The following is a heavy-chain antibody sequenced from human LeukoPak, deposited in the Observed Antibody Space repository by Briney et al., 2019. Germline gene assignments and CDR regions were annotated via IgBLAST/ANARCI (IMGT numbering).Heavy chain of an antibody. CDR1: GYTFTSYA. Sequence: GASVKVSCKASGYTFTSYAIHWVRQAPGQRLEWMGWISAYTGNTNYAQKLQGRVTMTTDTSTSTAYMELRSLRSDDTAVYYCARDRVRGDQSIDYWGQGTLVTVSS. CDR3: ARDRVRGDQSIDY. J-gene: IGHJ4*02. V-gene: IGHV1-18*01. CDR2: ISAYTGNT. D-gene: IGHD3-10*01.